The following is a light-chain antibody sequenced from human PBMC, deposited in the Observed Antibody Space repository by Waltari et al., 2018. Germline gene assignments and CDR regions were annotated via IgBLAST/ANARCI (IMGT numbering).Light chain of an antibody. Sequence: DIVMTQSPDSLAVSLGERAAINCKSSQSVLFSTNNKNFLAWYQQKPGQPPKLLIYWACTRECGVPDRFSGSGSGTDFTLTISSLQAEDVAVYYCQQYYTTPWTFGQGTKVEIK. CDR2: WAC. CDR1: QSVLFSTNNKNF. V-gene: IGKV4-1*01. CDR3: QQYYTTPWT. J-gene: IGKJ1*01.